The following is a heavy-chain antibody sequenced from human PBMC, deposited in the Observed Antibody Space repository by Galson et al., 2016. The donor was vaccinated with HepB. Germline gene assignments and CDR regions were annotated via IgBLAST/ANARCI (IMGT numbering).Heavy chain of an antibody. CDR1: GFTFSTYA. Sequence: SLRLSCAASGFTFSTYAMNWVRQAPGKGLEWVSGISGGGGNTYYAASVKGRFTISKDNSKHTLYLQMHSLRAEDTAVYYCAKVTTMIVVYYYALDVWGQGTTVTVSS. J-gene: IGHJ6*02. CDR3: AKVTTMIVVYYYALDV. V-gene: IGHV3-23*01. D-gene: IGHD3-22*01. CDR2: ISGGGGNT.